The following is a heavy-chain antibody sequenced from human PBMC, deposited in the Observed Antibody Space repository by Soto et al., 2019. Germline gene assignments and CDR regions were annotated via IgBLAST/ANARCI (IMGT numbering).Heavy chain of an antibody. CDR1: GGTFSSYA. J-gene: IGHJ6*02. V-gene: IGHV1-69*12. CDR2: LIPIFGTA. CDR3: ARDDVDTAMPHGMDV. Sequence: QVQPVQSGAEVKKPGSSVKVSCKASGGTFSSYAISWVRQAPGQGLEWMGGLIPIFGTANYAQKVQGRVTIPADESTSTAYMELSSLTSEDTAVYYCARDDVDTAMPHGMDVWGQGTTVTVSS. D-gene: IGHD5-18*01.